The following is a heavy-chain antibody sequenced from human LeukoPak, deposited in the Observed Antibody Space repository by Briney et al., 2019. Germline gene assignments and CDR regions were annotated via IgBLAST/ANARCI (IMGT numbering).Heavy chain of an antibody. D-gene: IGHD3-22*01. V-gene: IGHV4-39*07. J-gene: IGHJ5*02. CDR2: FYYGGTT. Sequence: SETLSLTCTVSGASINTDNFYWGWIRQPPGKGLEWLGSFYYGGTTYYQPYLVDRVTLSVDMSKNHFYLRLASVTAADTAVYYCARGVTMIGRLRFDPWGQGTLVTVSS. CDR3: ARGVTMIGRLRFDP. CDR1: GASINTDNFY.